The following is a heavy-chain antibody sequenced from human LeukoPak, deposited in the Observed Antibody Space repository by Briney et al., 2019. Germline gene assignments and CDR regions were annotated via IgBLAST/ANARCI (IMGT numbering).Heavy chain of an antibody. Sequence: QPGGSLRLSCVASGFIIGIYWMSWVRQAPGKGLEWVANIRQDGSEKYYVDSVKGRLTISRDNAKNSLYLQMNNLTAADTAIYYCARAGYYGDDAFDLWGQGTRVTVSS. CDR2: IRQDGSEK. D-gene: IGHD2/OR15-2a*01. CDR3: ARAGYYGDDAFDL. V-gene: IGHV3-7*01. CDR1: GFIIGIYW. J-gene: IGHJ3*01.